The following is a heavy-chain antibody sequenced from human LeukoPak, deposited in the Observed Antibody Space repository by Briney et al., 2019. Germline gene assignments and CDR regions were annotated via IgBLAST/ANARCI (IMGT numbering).Heavy chain of an antibody. Sequence: RGSLRLSCAASGFTFSSYSMNWVRQAPGKGLEWVSSISSSSSYIYYADSVKGRFTISRDNAKNSLYLQMNSLRAEDTAVYYCARDPPPRDVVVRFDYWGQGTLFTVSS. CDR2: ISSSSSYI. V-gene: IGHV3-21*01. CDR3: ARDPPPRDVVVRFDY. J-gene: IGHJ4*02. CDR1: GFTFSSYS. D-gene: IGHD2-15*01.